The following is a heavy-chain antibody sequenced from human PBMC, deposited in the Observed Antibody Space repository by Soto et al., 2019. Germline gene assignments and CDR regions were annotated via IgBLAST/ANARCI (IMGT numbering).Heavy chain of an antibody. CDR2: IYTSGST. CDR3: ASSYVDTASIVFDY. Sequence: SETLSLTCTVSGGSISSYYWSWIRQPAGKGLEWIGRIYTSGSTNCNPSLKSRVTMSVDTSKNQFSLKLSSVTAADTAVYYCASSYVDTASIVFDYWGQGTLVTVSS. V-gene: IGHV4-4*07. D-gene: IGHD5-18*01. CDR1: GGSISSYY. J-gene: IGHJ4*02.